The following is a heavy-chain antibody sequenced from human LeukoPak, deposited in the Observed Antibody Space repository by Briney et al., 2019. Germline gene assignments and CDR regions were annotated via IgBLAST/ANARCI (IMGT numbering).Heavy chain of an antibody. CDR1: GDSVSSGDYH. Sequence: KPSETLSLTCTVSGDSVSSGDYHWSWIRQPPGKGLEWIGNISNSGNTNYNPSLKSRVTISIDTSKNQFSLKLSSVTAADTAVYYCSRENGAFSPFGYWGQGTLVTVLS. J-gene: IGHJ4*02. CDR3: SRENGAFSPFGY. CDR2: ISNSGNT. V-gene: IGHV4-61*08. D-gene: IGHD2-8*01.